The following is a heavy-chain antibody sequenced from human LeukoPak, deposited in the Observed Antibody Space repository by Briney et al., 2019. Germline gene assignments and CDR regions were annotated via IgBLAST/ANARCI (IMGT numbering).Heavy chain of an antibody. V-gene: IGHV1-69*05. D-gene: IGHD1-26*01. J-gene: IGHJ4*02. CDR3: VRVAVRASYFDY. Sequence: ASVKVSCKASGYTFTSYGISWVRQAPGQGLEWMGRIIPIFGTANYAQKFQGRVTITTDESTSTAYMELSSLRSEDTAVYYCVRVAVRASYFDYWGQGTLVTVSS. CDR2: IIPIFGTA. CDR1: GYTFTSYG.